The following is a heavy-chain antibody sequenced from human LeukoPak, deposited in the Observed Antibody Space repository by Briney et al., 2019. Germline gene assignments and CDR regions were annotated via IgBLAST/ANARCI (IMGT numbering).Heavy chain of an antibody. V-gene: IGHV1-46*01. D-gene: IGHD6-19*01. CDR2: INPSGGST. J-gene: IGHJ5*02. CDR1: GYTFTSYY. CDR3: ARAGAAVADWRWFDP. Sequence: ASVKVSCKASGYTFTSYYMHWVRQAPGQGLEWMGIINPSGGSTSYAQKFQGRVTMTRDMSTSTAYMELRSLRSDDTAVYYCARAGAAVADWRWFDPWGQGTLVTVSS.